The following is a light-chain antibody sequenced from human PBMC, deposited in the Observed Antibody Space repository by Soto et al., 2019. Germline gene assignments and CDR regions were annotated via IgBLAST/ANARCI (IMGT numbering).Light chain of an antibody. CDR2: EVT. J-gene: IGLJ1*01. CDR3: SSYTSSTTLYV. V-gene: IGLV2-14*01. CDR1: SSDIGGYNY. Sequence: QSALTQPASVSGSPGQSVTISCTGGSSDIGGYNYVSWFQQHPGKAPKLMIYEVTNRPSGVSNRFSGSKSGSTASLTISGLQAEDEADYYCSSYTSSTTLYVFGSGTKVTVL.